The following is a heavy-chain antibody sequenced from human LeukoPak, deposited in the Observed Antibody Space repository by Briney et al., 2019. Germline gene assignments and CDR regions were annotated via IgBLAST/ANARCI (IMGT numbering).Heavy chain of an antibody. CDR1: AFNFTSYS. V-gene: IGHV3-21*03. D-gene: IGHD3-3*01. Sequence: GGSLRLFCAASAFNFTSYSMNWVRQAPGKGLEWVSSIRSSSSYIYYADSVKGRFTISRDNYKTSLSLQMISLSDGDTALYFCARVPPDDFWSGHFYYYHFDVWGKGTTVTVSS. J-gene: IGHJ6*03. CDR2: IRSSSSYI. CDR3: ARVPPDDFWSGHFYYYHFDV.